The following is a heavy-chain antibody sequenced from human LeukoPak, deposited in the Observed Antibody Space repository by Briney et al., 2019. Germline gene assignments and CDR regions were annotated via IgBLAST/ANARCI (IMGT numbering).Heavy chain of an antibody. Sequence: KTSETLSLTCAVYGGSFSGYYWSWIRQPPGKGLEWIGEINHSGSTNYNPSLKSRVTISVDTSKNQFSLKLSSVTAADTAVYYCARGLKLDVWGKGTTVTVSS. J-gene: IGHJ6*04. CDR1: GGSFSGYY. CDR2: INHSGST. CDR3: ARGLKLDV. V-gene: IGHV4-34*01.